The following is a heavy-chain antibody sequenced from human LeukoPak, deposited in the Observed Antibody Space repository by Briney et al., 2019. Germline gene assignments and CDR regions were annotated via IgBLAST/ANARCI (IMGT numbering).Heavy chain of an antibody. J-gene: IGHJ4*02. CDR3: ARDYTWNSLDY. CDR1: GFNFGSHY. CDR2: IKEDGSET. Sequence: GGSLRLSCAASGFNFGSHYMSWGRQAPGKVLEWVGNIKEDGSETSYVDSVKGRFTISRDNVKNSLFLQMNSLRDDDAAVYYCARDYTWNSLDYWGQGTLVTVFS. V-gene: IGHV3-7*01. D-gene: IGHD1-20*01.